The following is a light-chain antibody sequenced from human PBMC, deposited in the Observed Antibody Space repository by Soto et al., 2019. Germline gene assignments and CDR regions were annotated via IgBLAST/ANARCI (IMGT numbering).Light chain of an antibody. CDR3: CSYTSSSTYV. V-gene: IGLV2-14*01. Sequence: QSALTQPASVSGSPGQSITISCTGTGSDVGGYNYVSWYQQYPGKAPKLMIYDVTNRPSGVSNRFSGSKSGNTAALIIFGLQAEDEADYYCCSYTSSSTYVFGTGTQLPVL. CDR2: DVT. CDR1: GSDVGGYNY. J-gene: IGLJ1*01.